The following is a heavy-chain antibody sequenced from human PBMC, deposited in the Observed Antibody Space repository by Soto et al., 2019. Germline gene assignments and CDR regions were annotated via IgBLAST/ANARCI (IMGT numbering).Heavy chain of an antibody. Sequence: GGAVRDYCAAAGFTCSSYAMSWVRQAPGKGLEWVSAIANSGDSTLYADSVKGRFTISRDNSRNTLYIQMNSLRAEDTAMYYCAKASGGTYPGSRVFGYWRPGNLVTASS. CDR3: AKASGGTYPGSRVFGY. D-gene: IGHD1-26*01. CDR1: GFTCSSYA. J-gene: IGHJ4*02. CDR2: IANSGDST. V-gene: IGHV3-23*01.